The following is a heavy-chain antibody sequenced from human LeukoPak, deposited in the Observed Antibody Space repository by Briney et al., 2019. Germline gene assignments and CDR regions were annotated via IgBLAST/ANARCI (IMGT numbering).Heavy chain of an antibody. Sequence: ASVKVSCKASGYTFTGYYMHWVRQAPGQGLEWMGWINPNSGGTNYAQKFQGRVTMTRDTSISTAYMELSSLRSEDTAVYYCATDCSGGSCYSGVNAFDIWGQGTMVTVSS. D-gene: IGHD2-15*01. CDR1: GYTFTGYY. J-gene: IGHJ3*02. CDR3: ATDCSGGSCYSGVNAFDI. CDR2: INPNSGGT. V-gene: IGHV1-2*02.